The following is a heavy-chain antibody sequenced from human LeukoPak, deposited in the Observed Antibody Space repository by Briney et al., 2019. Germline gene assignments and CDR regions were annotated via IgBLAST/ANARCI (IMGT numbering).Heavy chain of an antibody. CDR2: MNPNSGNT. J-gene: IGHJ4*02. CDR1: GYTFTSYD. D-gene: IGHD6-13*01. V-gene: IGHV1-8*01. CDR3: ARGAIAAAGHRDY. Sequence: ASVKVSCKASGYTFTSYDINWVRQATGQGLEWMGWMNPNSGNTGYAQKFQGRVTMTRNTSISTAYTELSSLRSEDTAVYYCARGAIAAAGHRDYWGQGTLVTVSS.